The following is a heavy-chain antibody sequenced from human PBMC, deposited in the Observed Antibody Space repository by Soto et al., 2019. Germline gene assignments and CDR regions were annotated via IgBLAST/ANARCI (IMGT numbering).Heavy chain of an antibody. CDR1: GGTFSNYA. Sequence: QVQLVQSGAEVKKPGSSVKVSCKASGGTFSNYALSWVRQAPGQGLEWMGDIIPIFGTTNNAQKFQGRVTXTXXXAXXTAYMELSSLRSEDTAGYYCASRGEREYYDTSGYGWGQGTLVTVSS. CDR2: IIPIFGTT. CDR3: ASRGEREYYDTSGYG. J-gene: IGHJ1*01. V-gene: IGHV1-69*05. D-gene: IGHD3-22*01.